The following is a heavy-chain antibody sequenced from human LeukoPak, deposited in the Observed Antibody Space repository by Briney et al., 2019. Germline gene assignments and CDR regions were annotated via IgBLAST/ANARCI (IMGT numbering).Heavy chain of an antibody. D-gene: IGHD2-2*01. J-gene: IGHJ3*02. CDR2: IYPGDSDT. CDR3: AGLDIVVVAAAMSDGFDI. V-gene: IGHV5-51*01. CDR1: GYSFSSYW. Sequence: NHGESLKISCKGSGYSFSSYWIGWVRQTPGKGLEWRGLIYPGDSDTTYSPSFQGQVTISADKSISTAYLQWSSLKASDTAMYYCAGLDIVVVAAAMSDGFDIWGQGTMVTVSS.